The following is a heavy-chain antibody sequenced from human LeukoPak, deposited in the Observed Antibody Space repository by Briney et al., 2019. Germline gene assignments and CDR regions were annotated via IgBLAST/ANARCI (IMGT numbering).Heavy chain of an antibody. V-gene: IGHV4-59*08. D-gene: IGHD5-18*01. J-gene: IGHJ4*02. Sequence: SETLSLTCTVSGGSISSYYWSWIRQAPGKGVEWTGYIYDSGSTNYNASLKSRVTISVDTSKNQFSLKVSFVTAADTAVYYCARHRFSGYSHGLFDYWGQGTLVTVSS. CDR1: GGSISSYY. CDR3: ARHRFSGYSHGLFDY. CDR2: IYDSGST.